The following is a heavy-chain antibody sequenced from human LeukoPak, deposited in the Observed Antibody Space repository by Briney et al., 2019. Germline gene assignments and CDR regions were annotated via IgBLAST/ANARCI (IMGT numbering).Heavy chain of an antibody. CDR2: ISSSDSYI. V-gene: IGHV3-21*01. Sequence: GRSLRLSCAASGFTFSSYSMNWVRQAPGKGLEWVSSISSSDSYIYFADSVKGRFTISRDNAKNSLYLQMNSLTAEDTAVYYCARDSGAPRSVYYGSGSYYGYYGMDVWGQGTTVTVSS. CDR3: ARDSGAPRSVYYGSGSYYGYYGMDV. CDR1: GFTFSSYS. J-gene: IGHJ6*02. D-gene: IGHD3-10*01.